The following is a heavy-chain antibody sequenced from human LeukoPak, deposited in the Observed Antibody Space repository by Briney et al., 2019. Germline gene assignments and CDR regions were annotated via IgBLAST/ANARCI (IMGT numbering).Heavy chain of an antibody. Sequence: ASVKVSCKASGYTFTGYGISWVRQAPGQGLEWMGWISAYNGNTNYAQKLQGRVTMTTDTSTSTAYMELRSLRSDDTAVYYCARRYYDILTGYYSDYWGQGTLVTVSS. CDR1: GYTFTGYG. V-gene: IGHV1-18*01. CDR3: ARRYYDILTGYYSDY. CDR2: ISAYNGNT. D-gene: IGHD3-9*01. J-gene: IGHJ4*02.